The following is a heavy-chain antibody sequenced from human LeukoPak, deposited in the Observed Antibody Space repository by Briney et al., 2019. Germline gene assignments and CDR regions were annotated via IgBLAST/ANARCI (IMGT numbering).Heavy chain of an antibody. CDR3: AGYCSSTSCYADWFDP. CDR2: IYYSGST. J-gene: IGHJ5*02. Sequence: PSETLSLTCTVSGGSISSSSYYWGWIRQPPGKGLEWIGSIYYSGSTYYNPSLKSRVTISVDTSKSQFSLKLSSVTAADTAVYYCAGYCSSTSCYADWFDPWGQGTLVTVSS. D-gene: IGHD2-2*01. V-gene: IGHV4-39*01. CDR1: GGSISSSSYY.